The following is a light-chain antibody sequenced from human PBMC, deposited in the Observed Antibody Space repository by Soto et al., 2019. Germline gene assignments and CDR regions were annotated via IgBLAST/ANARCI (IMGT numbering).Light chain of an antibody. V-gene: IGKV1-5*01. CDR3: QQYNSYSRT. Sequence: DIQMTQSPSTLSASVGDRVTITCRASQSISSWLAWYQQKPGKAPKLLIYDASSLESGVPSRFSGSGSGTEFTLTISSLQPDDFATYYCQQYNSYSRTFGQXXXXXX. J-gene: IGKJ1*01. CDR1: QSISSW. CDR2: DAS.